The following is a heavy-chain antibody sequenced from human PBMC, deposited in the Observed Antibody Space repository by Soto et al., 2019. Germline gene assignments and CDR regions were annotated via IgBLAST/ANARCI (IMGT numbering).Heavy chain of an antibody. CDR1: GGTFSSFV. D-gene: IGHD3-22*01. J-gene: IGHJ4*02. V-gene: IGHV1-69*04. Sequence: GASVKVSCKASGGTFSSFVISWVRQAPGQGLEWMGRIIPSIGIINYAQKFQGRVTITADTSTSTAYTELSSLRSDDTAVYYCAREGDMKFHSDSSDEPGYWGQGTLVTSPQ. CDR2: IIPSIGII. CDR3: AREGDMKFHSDSSDEPGY.